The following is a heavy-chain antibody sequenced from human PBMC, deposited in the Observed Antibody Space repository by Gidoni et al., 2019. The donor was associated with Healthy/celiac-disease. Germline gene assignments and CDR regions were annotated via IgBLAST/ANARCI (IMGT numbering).Heavy chain of an antibody. CDR2: MNPNSGNT. J-gene: IGHJ2*01. Sequence: QVQLVQSGAEVKKPGASVKVSCKASGYTFTSYDINWVRQATGQGLEWMGWMNPNSGNTGYAQKFQGRVTMTRNTSISTAYMELSSLRSEDTAVYYCARVIGDSSGLEGWYFDLWGRGTLVTVSS. CDR1: GYTFTSYD. D-gene: IGHD3-22*01. V-gene: IGHV1-8*01. CDR3: ARVIGDSSGLEGWYFDL.